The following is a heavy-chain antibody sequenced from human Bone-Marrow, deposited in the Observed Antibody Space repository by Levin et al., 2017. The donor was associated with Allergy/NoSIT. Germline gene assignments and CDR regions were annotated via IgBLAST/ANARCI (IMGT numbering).Heavy chain of an antibody. Sequence: GESLKISCAASGFTFSTYWMHWVRQAPGKGLEWVSRISDDGSGRSYAASLKGRFTLSRDNAKNTLYLQMNSLRAEDTAVYYCARAVYYGSGNYDNDAFDIWGRGTMVTVSS. CDR2: ISDDGSGR. J-gene: IGHJ3*02. CDR1: GFTFSTYW. D-gene: IGHD3-10*01. V-gene: IGHV3-74*01. CDR3: ARAVYYGSGNYDNDAFDI.